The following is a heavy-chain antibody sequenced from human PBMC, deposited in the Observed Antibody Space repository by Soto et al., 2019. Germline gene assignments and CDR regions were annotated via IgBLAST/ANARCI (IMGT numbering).Heavy chain of an antibody. CDR2: IIPFFKAT. V-gene: IGHV1-69*13. CDR3: ARDVPLNYYDGTFSYYAMDV. CDR1: GGTFSSHA. D-gene: IGHD3-16*01. J-gene: IGHJ6*02. Sequence: SVKVSCKASGGTFSSHAISWVRQAPGQGLEWMGGIIPFFKATNYAQKFQGRVTITADDSTSTAYMDLYSLTSEDTAMYYCARDVPLNYYDGTFSYYAMDVWGQGTTVTVSS.